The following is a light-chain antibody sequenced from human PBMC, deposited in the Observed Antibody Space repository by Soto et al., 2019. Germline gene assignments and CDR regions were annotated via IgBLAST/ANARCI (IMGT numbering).Light chain of an antibody. CDR2: EGS. Sequence: QSVLTQPASVSGSPGQSITISCTGTSNDVGSYNLVSWYQQHPGKAPKLMIYEGSKRPSGVSNRFSGSKSGNTASLTISGLQAEDEADYYCCSYAGSSTYVFGTGTKVT. CDR1: SNDVGSYNL. CDR3: CSYAGSSTYV. J-gene: IGLJ1*01. V-gene: IGLV2-23*01.